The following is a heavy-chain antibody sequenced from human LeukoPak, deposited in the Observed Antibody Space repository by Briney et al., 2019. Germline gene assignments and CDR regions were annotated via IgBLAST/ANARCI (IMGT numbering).Heavy chain of an antibody. J-gene: IGHJ4*02. Sequence: PSGTLSLTCAVSGGSISSSNWWSWVRQPPGKGLEWIGEIYHSGSTNYNPSLKSRVTISVDTSKNQFSLKLSSVTAADTAVYYCARHIIIFGVVIILDYFDYWGQGTLVTVSS. V-gene: IGHV4-4*02. CDR1: GGSISSSNW. D-gene: IGHD3-3*01. CDR2: IYHSGST. CDR3: ARHIIIFGVVIILDYFDY.